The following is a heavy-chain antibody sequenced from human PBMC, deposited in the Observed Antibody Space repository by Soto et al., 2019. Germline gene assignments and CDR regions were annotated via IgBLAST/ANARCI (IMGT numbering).Heavy chain of an antibody. CDR2: ISYDGSKK. CDR1: GFTFSTFA. J-gene: IGHJ4*02. V-gene: IGHV3-30-3*01. D-gene: IGHD4-17*01. Sequence: PGGSLRLSCAASGFTFSTFALYWVRHAPGKGLEWVAVISYDGSKKYYADSVRGRFTISRDNSKNTLYLQMNGLRTEDSALYYCTRDMDYGDRAFGDYWGQGTLVTVSS. CDR3: TRDMDYGDRAFGDY.